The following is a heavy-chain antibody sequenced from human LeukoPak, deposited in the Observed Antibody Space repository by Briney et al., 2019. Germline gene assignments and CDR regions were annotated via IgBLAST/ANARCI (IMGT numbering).Heavy chain of an antibody. CDR3: ARTSSSRGTGYFDY. D-gene: IGHD6-6*01. V-gene: IGHV4-59*01. CDR2: IYYSGST. J-gene: IGHJ4*02. Sequence: SETLSLTCTVSGGSISSYYWSWIRQPPGKGLEWIGYIYYSGSTNYNPSLKSRVTISVGTSKNQFSLKLSSVTAADTAVYYCARTSSSRGTGYFDYWGQGTLVTVSS. CDR1: GGSISSYY.